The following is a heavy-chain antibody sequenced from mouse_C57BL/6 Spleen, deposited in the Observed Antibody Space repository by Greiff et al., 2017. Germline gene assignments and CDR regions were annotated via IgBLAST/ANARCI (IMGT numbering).Heavy chain of an antibody. CDR3: ARPGTYYAMDY. Sequence: QVQLKQPGAELVRPGSSVKLSCKASGYTFTSYWMHWVKQRPIQGLEWIGNIDPSDSETHYNQKFKDKATLTVDKSSSTAYMQLSSLTSEDSAVYYCARPGTYYAMDYWGQGTSVTVSS. CDR2: IDPSDSET. V-gene: IGHV1-52*01. CDR1: GYTFTSYW. J-gene: IGHJ4*01. D-gene: IGHD4-1*01.